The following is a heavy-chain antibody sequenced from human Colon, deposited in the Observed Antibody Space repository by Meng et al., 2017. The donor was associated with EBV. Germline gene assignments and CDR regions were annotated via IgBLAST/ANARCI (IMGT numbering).Heavy chain of an antibody. V-gene: IGHV4-4*02. CDR2: IYHNGQT. Sequence: LRRESGAGLVKPWGTLSLTCAVSGTSISTSNWWSWIRQSPGEGLEWIGAIYHNGQTNYNPSLKSRVSMSVDESKNEFSLNLKSVTAADTAVYYCARDGGVTHIPWGQGVLVTSPQ. D-gene: IGHD2-8*02. CDR1: GTSISTSNW. J-gene: IGHJ5*02. CDR3: ARDGGVTHIP.